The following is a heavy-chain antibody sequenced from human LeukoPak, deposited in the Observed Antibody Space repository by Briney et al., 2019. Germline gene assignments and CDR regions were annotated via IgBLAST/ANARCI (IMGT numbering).Heavy chain of an antibody. J-gene: IGHJ3*01. CDR3: ARDDRFDGSGHYTAFDV. CDR1: GFTFSTFW. Sequence: PGGSLRLSCAASGFTFSTFWMHWVRQAPGKGLVWVSRISSDGSGTDYADSVKGRFTISKDNAKNSLFLQMNSLRDEDTAVYYCARDDRFDGSGHYTAFDVWGQGTMVTVSS. D-gene: IGHD3-22*01. V-gene: IGHV3-74*01. CDR2: ISSDGSGT.